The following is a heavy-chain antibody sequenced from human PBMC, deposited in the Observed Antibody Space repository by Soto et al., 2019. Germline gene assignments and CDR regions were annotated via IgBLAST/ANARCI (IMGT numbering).Heavy chain of an antibody. D-gene: IGHD6-19*01. Sequence: GGSLRLSCTTSGFTFNTYGMHWVRQAPGKGLEWVAIIWYDGSNKYYAESVKGRFTISRDNSKNTVYLEMNSLRVEDTAMYYCARDYEWLADYWGQGTLVTVSS. V-gene: IGHV3-33*08. CDR3: ARDYEWLADY. CDR2: IWYDGSNK. J-gene: IGHJ4*02. CDR1: GFTFNTYG.